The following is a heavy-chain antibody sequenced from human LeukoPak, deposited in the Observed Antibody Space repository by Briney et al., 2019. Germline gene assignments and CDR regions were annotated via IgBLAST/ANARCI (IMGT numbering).Heavy chain of an antibody. J-gene: IGHJ4*02. V-gene: IGHV3-7*01. CDR2: IKQDGSEK. CDR3: ARDLRGLNFYDRSDY. Sequence: GGSLRLSCAASGFTFSNYWMSWVRQAPGKGLEWVANIKQDGSEKYYVDSLKGRFTISRDNAKNSLYLQMHSLTAEDTAVYYCARDLRGLNFYDRSDYWGQGTLVTVSS. CDR1: GFTFSNYW. D-gene: IGHD3-22*01.